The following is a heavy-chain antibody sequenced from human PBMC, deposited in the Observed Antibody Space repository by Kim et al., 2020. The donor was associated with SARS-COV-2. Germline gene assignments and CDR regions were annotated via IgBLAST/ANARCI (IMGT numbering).Heavy chain of an antibody. Sequence: DSGKGRFTIARDNSKNTLYLQMNSLRAEDTAVYYGAKGGTPTSIAARLDYWGQGTLVTVSS. J-gene: IGHJ4*02. V-gene: IGHV3-30*02. D-gene: IGHD6-6*01. CDR3: AKGGTPTSIAARLDY.